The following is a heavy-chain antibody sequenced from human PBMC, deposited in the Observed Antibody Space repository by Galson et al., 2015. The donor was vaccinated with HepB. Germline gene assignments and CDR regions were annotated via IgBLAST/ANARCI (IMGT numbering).Heavy chain of an antibody. CDR1: GFSLSTTGVG. J-gene: IGHJ3*02. D-gene: IGHD3-10*01. V-gene: IGHV2-70*04. CDR3: ARIVPYYYGSGKNHDAFDI. CDR2: IDWDDDK. Sequence: PALVKPTQTLTLTCSFSGFSLSTTGVGVAWTRQPPGKALEWLARIDWDDDKFYSTSLKTRLTISKDTSKNQVVLTMTNMDPVDTATYYCARIVPYYYGSGKNHDAFDIWGQGTMVTVSS.